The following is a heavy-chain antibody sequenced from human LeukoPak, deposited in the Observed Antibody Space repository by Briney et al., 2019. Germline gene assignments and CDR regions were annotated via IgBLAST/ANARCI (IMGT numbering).Heavy chain of an antibody. CDR2: IKQDGSEK. V-gene: IGHV3-7*04. CDR3: ARGLGYSSSSGPLGY. CDR1: GFTFSSYW. Sequence: GGSLRLSCAASGFTFSSYWMSWVRQAPGKGLEWVANIKQDGSEKYYVDSVKGRFTTSRDNAKNSLYLQMNSLRAEDTAVYYCARGLGYSSSSGPLGYWGQGTLVTVSS. D-gene: IGHD6-6*01. J-gene: IGHJ4*02.